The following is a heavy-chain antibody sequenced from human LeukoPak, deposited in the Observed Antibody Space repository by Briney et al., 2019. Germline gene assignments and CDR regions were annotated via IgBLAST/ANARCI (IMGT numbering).Heavy chain of an antibody. V-gene: IGHV1-3*01. CDR2: INAGNGNT. Sequence: GASVRVSCKASGYTFTSYDINWVRQATGQRLEWMGWINAGNGNTKYSQKFQGRVTITRDTSASTAYMELSSLRSEDTAVYYCARLYSWRDYWGQGTLVTVSS. CDR1: GYTFTSYD. J-gene: IGHJ4*02. D-gene: IGHD5-18*01. CDR3: ARLYSWRDY.